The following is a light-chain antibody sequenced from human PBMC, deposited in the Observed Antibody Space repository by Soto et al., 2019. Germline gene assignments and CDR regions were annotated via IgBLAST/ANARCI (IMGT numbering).Light chain of an antibody. J-gene: IGKJ1*01. CDR2: GAS. CDR1: QSVSSSY. CDR3: QQYGSSPWT. V-gene: IGKV3-20*01. Sequence: EIVLTQSPGTLSLSPGERATLSCRASQSVSSSYLAWYQQKPGQAPRLLIYGASSRATGIPDRFSGSGSGTDFTLTISRLEPEDFAGYYGQQYGSSPWTFGQGTMVEIK.